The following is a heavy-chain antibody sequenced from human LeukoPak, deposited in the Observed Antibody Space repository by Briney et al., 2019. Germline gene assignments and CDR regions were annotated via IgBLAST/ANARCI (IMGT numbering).Heavy chain of an antibody. CDR3: VRDLDQNDFWSGYWPDAADS. Sequence: PGGSLRLSCAASGFTFSSYAMHWVRQAPGKGLEWVAVMWYDGSNEYYGDSVRGRFIISRDNSRNTLYLQMSSLRVEDTAVYYCVRDLDQNDFWSGYWPDAADSWGQGTMVFVSS. CDR1: GFTFSSYA. CDR2: MWYDGSNE. D-gene: IGHD3-3*01. J-gene: IGHJ3*02. V-gene: IGHV3-33*08.